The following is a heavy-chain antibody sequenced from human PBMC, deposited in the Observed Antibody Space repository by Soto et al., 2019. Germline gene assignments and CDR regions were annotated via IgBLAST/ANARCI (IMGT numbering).Heavy chain of an antibody. CDR2: IYPGDSDT. D-gene: IGHD6-19*01. CDR1: GYKVSTWHNFTIYW. V-gene: IGHV5-51*01. J-gene: IGHJ6*02. Sequence: PGESLKISCMGSGYKVSTWHNFTIYWIAWVRQMPGEGLEWMGIIYPGDSDTRYSPSFQGQVTISADKSINSVYLQWSSLKASDTATYYCARSKRGAYSSGWYSLSGYYNYGIDVWGQGTKVTVSS. CDR3: ARSKRGAYSSGWYSLSGYYNYGIDV.